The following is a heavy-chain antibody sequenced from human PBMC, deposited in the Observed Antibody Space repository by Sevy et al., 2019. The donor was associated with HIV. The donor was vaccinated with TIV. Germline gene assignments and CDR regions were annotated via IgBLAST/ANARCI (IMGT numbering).Heavy chain of an antibody. CDR3: TRWKAAESIFDY. V-gene: IGHV3-49*04. Sequence: GGSLRLSCTASGFTFGDYCMSWVRQAPGKGLEWVSFLKSDVYGGTVDHAASVRGRFVISRDDSKTSAYLQMNDLKTEETGVYYCTRWKAAESIFDYWGQGALVTVSS. J-gene: IGHJ4*02. CDR2: LKSDVYGGTV. CDR1: GFTFGDYC. D-gene: IGHD6-13*01.